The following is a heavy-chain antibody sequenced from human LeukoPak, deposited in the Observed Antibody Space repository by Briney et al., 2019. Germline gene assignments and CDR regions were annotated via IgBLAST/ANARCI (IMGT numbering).Heavy chain of an antibody. Sequence: SETLSLTCTVSGGSISSYYWSWIRQPAGKGLEWIGRIYTSGSTNYNPSLKSRVTMSVDTSKNQFSLKLSSVTAADTAVYYCARAVKWFGELFPTYYFDYWGQGTLVTVSP. D-gene: IGHD3-10*01. CDR1: GGSISSYY. CDR2: IYTSGST. V-gene: IGHV4-4*07. CDR3: ARAVKWFGELFPTYYFDY. J-gene: IGHJ4*02.